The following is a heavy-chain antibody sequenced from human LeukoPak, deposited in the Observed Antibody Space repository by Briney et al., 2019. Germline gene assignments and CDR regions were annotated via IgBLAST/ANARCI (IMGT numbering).Heavy chain of an antibody. D-gene: IGHD6-13*01. J-gene: IGHJ4*02. CDR2: INHSGST. V-gene: IGHV4-34*01. Sequence: SETLSLTCAVYGGSFSGYYWSWIRQPPGKGLEWIGEINHSGSTNYNPSLKSRVTISVDTSKNQFSLKLGSVTAADTAVYYCARGSFIAAAGLYYFDYWGQGTLVTVSS. CDR3: ARGSFIAAAGLYYFDY. CDR1: GGSFSGYY.